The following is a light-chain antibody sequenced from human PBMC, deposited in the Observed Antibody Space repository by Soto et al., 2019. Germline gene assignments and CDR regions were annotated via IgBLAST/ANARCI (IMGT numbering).Light chain of an antibody. V-gene: IGLV1-40*01. CDR3: QSYDSSLSGSV. CDR2: GNS. J-gene: IGLJ2*01. Sequence: QPVLTQPPSVSGAPGQRVTISLTGSSSNIGAGYDVHWYQQLPGTAPKLLIYGNSNRPSGVPDRFSGSKSGTSASLAITGLQAEDEADYYCQSYDSSLSGSVFGGGTKLTVL. CDR1: SSNIGAGYD.